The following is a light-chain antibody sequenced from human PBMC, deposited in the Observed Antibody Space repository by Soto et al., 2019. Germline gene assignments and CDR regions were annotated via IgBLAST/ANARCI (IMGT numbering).Light chain of an antibody. CDR2: DAS. V-gene: IGKV3-11*01. CDR3: QQRQYWPPIT. CDR1: LNVNSY. Sequence: VLTQSTATLSLSPGERATLSCRASLNVNSYLAWYQQKPGQAPRLLIYDASNRAAGIPARFSGSGSGTDFTLTISSLEPEDLAIYYCQQRQYWPPITFGQGTRLEIK. J-gene: IGKJ5*01.